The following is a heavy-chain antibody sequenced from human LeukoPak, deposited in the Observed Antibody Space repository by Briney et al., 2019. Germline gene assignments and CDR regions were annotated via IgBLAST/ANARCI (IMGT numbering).Heavy chain of an antibody. CDR3: ARSIRGDYYGSGSYYRDY. CDR1: GYTFNSHD. V-gene: IGHV1-69*04. Sequence: ASVKVSCKASGYTFNSHDISWVRQAPGQGLEWMGRIIPILGVANYAQKFQGRVTITADKSTSTAYMELSSLRSEDTAVYYCARSIRGDYYGSGSYYRDYWGQGTLVTVSS. D-gene: IGHD3-10*01. CDR2: IIPILGVA. J-gene: IGHJ4*02.